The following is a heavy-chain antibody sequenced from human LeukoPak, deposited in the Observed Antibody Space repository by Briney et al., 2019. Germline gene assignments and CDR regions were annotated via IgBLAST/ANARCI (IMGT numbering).Heavy chain of an antibody. V-gene: IGHV3-48*01. CDR3: ARSGPLRFLEWASNWFDP. D-gene: IGHD3-3*01. CDR2: ISSSSSTI. J-gene: IGHJ5*02. CDR1: GFTFSSYG. Sequence: GGSLRLSCAASGFTFSSYGMTWVRQAPGKGLEWVSYISSSSSTIYYADSVKGRFTISRDNAKNSLYLQMNSLRAEDTAVYYCARSGPLRFLEWASNWFDPWGQGILVTVSS.